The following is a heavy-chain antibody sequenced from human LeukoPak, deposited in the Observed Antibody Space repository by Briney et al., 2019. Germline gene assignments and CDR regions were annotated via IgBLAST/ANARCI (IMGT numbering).Heavy chain of an antibody. CDR3: AREREYYYDSSYTWYFDL. Sequence: SETLSLTCTVSGGSISSYYWSWIRQPAGKGLEWIGRIYTSGSTNYNPSLKSRVTMSVDTSKNQFSLKLSSVTAADTAVYYCAREREYYYDSSYTWYFDLWGRGTLVTVSS. CDR1: GGSISSYY. D-gene: IGHD3-22*01. J-gene: IGHJ2*01. CDR2: IYTSGST. V-gene: IGHV4-4*07.